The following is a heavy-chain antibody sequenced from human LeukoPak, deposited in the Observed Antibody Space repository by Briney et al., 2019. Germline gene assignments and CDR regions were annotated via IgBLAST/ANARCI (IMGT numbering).Heavy chain of an antibody. CDR2: IYYRSRWYN. CDR3: ARDEGNTGWYTFDY. V-gene: IGHV6-1*01. Sequence: SQTLSLTCDISGASVSSNNVAWNWIGQSPSRGLEWLGRIYYRSRWYNDYAASVEGRLTINPDTSKNQFPLQLKSVTPEDTAVYYCARDEGNTGWYTFDYWGQGTLVSVSS. D-gene: IGHD6-19*01. J-gene: IGHJ4*02. CDR1: GASVSSNNVA.